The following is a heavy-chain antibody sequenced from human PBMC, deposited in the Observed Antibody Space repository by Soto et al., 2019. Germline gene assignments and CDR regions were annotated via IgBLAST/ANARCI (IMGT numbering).Heavy chain of an antibody. D-gene: IGHD2-15*01. Sequence: ASVKVSCKASGYTFTSYGISWVRQAPGQGLEWMGWISAYNGNTNYAQKLQGRVTMTTDTSTSTAYMELRSLRSDDTAVYYCAREALTFDCSGGSCHPHYYWSQGTLVPVSA. CDR1: GYTFTSYG. CDR3: AREALTFDCSGGSCHPHYY. V-gene: IGHV1-18*01. J-gene: IGHJ4*02. CDR2: ISAYNGNT.